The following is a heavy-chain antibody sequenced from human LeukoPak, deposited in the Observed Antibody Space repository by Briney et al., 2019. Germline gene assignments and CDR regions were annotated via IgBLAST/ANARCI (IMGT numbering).Heavy chain of an antibody. D-gene: IGHD6-6*01. CDR3: ARDKHSSSTFDY. CDR2: ISSSSSYI. CDR1: GFTFSSYA. J-gene: IGHJ4*02. V-gene: IGHV3-21*01. Sequence: GGSLRLSCAASGFTFSSYAMSWVRQAPGKGLEWVSSISSSSSYIYYADSVKGRFTISRDNAKNSLYLQMNSLRAEDTAVYYCARDKHSSSTFDYWGQGTLVTVSS.